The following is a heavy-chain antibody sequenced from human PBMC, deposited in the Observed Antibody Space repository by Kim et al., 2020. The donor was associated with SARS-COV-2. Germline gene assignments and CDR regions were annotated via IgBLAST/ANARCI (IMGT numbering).Heavy chain of an antibody. V-gene: IGHV3-49*03. D-gene: IGHD2-2*01. CDR3: TRDRVVPAATYYYGMDV. CDR1: GFTFGDYA. Sequence: GGSLRLSCTASGFTFGDYAMSWFRQAPGKGLEWVGFIRSKAYGGTTEYAASVKGRFTISRDDSKSIAYLQMNSLKTEDTAVYYCTRDRVVPAATYYYGMDVWGQGTTVTVSS. CDR2: IRSKAYGGTT. J-gene: IGHJ6*02.